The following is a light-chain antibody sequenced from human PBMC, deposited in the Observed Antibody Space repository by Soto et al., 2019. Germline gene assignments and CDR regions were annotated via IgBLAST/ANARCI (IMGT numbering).Light chain of an antibody. J-gene: IGKJ1*01. CDR2: GAS. V-gene: IGKV3-20*01. CDR1: QSVSSSY. CDR3: QQYGNSPWT. Sequence: EVVLTQSPGTLALSRGERATLSCRASQSVSSSYLAWYQHRPGQAPRLLIFGASSRATGIPDRFSGTESGTDFTLTISRLEPEDFAVYYCQQYGNSPWTFGQGTKVEIK.